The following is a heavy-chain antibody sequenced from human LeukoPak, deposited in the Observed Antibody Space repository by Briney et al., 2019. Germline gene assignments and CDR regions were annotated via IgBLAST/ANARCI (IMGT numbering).Heavy chain of an antibody. D-gene: IGHD6-13*01. CDR1: GYTFTGYY. CDR2: INPNSGGT. Sequence: ASVKVSCKASGYTFTGYYMHWVRQAPGQGLEWMGWINPNSGGTNYAQKFQGRVTMTRDTSISTAYMELRSLRSDDTAVYYCARYSSSWDDAFDIWGQGTMVTVSS. CDR3: ARYSSSWDDAFDI. J-gene: IGHJ3*02. V-gene: IGHV1-2*02.